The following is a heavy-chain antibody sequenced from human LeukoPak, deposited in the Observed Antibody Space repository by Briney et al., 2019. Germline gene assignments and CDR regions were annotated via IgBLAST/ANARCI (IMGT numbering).Heavy chain of an antibody. CDR1: GYTFTGYY. D-gene: IGHD3-10*01. Sequence: ASVKVSCKASGYTFTGYYMHWVRQAPGQGLEWMGRINPNSGGTNYAQKFQGRVTMTRDTSTSTVYMELSSLRSEDTAVYYCARDLEATYYYGSGSFDYWGQGTLVTVSS. V-gene: IGHV1-2*06. J-gene: IGHJ4*02. CDR2: INPNSGGT. CDR3: ARDLEATYYYGSGSFDY.